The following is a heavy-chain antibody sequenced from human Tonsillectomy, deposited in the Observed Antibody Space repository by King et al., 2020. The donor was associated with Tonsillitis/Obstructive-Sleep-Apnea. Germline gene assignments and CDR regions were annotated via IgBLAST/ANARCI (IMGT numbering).Heavy chain of an antibody. CDR2: IDSSSSYT. CDR3: ARVSVASLMFDY. CDR1: KFIFSDYY. V-gene: IGHV3-11*06. J-gene: IGHJ4*02. D-gene: IGHD5-12*01. Sequence: VQLVESGGGLVKPGGSLRLSCAASKFIFSDYYMSWIRQAPGKGLEWVADIDSSSSYTNYADSVKGRFTISRDNAKKSLYLQMNRLRADDTAVYYCARVSVASLMFDYWGQGSLVTVSS.